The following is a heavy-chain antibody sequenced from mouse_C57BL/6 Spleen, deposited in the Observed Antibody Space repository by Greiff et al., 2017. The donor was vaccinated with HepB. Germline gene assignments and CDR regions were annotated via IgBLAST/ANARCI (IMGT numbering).Heavy chain of an antibody. D-gene: IGHD2-1*01. J-gene: IGHJ2*01. V-gene: IGHV1-82*01. CDR3: AVYGNYDY. CDR2: IYPGDGDT. Sequence: QVQLQQSGPELVKPGASVKISCKASGYAFSSSWMNWVKQRPGKGLEWIGRIYPGDGDTNYNGKFKGKATLTADKSSSTAYMRLSSLTSEDSAVYFCAVYGNYDYWGQGTTLTVSS. CDR1: GYAFSSSW.